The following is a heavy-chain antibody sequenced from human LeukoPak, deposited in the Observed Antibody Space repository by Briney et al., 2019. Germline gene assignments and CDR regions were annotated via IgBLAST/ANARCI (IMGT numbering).Heavy chain of an antibody. CDR3: ARAVSRIQLLNWFDP. CDR2: IKQDGSEK. D-gene: IGHD5-18*01. J-gene: IGHJ5*02. V-gene: IGHV3-7*03. CDR1: GFTFSTYW. Sequence: GGSLRLSCAASGFTFSTYWMSWVRQAPGKGLEWVATIKQDGSEKYYVDSVKGRFTISRDNAKNSVYLQMNSLRAEDTAVYYCARAVSRIQLLNWFDPWGQGTLVTVSS.